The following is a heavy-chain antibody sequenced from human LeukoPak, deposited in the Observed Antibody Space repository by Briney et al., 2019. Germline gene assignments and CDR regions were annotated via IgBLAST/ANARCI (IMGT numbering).Heavy chain of an antibody. CDR1: GYSISSGYY. V-gene: IGHV4-38-2*01. CDR2: IYHSGST. Sequence: PSETLSLTCAVSGYSISSGYYWGWIRQPPGKGLEWIGSIYHSGSTYYNPSLKGRVTISVDTSKNQFSLKLSSVTAADTAVYYRARIGITGTTLSRVLDYWGQGTLVTVSS. J-gene: IGHJ4*02. CDR3: ARIGITGTTLSRVLDY. D-gene: IGHD1-7*01.